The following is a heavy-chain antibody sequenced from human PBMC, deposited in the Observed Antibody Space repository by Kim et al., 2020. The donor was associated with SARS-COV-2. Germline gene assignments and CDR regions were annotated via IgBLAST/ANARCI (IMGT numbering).Heavy chain of an antibody. V-gene: IGHV3-74*01. CDR2: INADASST. CDR3: ARVGGGEDPDSLNYYGMDV. CDR1: GFTFSSYW. Sequence: GGSLRLSCAGSGFTFSSYWMNWVRQAPGKGLVWVSHINADASSTTYADSVKGRFTISKDNAKNTMYLQMNSLRAEDTGVYYCARVGGGEDPDSLNYYGMDVWGQGTTVTVSS. J-gene: IGHJ6*02. D-gene: IGHD2-21*01.